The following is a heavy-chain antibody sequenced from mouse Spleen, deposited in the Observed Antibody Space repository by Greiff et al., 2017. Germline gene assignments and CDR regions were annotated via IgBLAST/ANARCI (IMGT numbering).Heavy chain of an antibody. V-gene: IGHV5-9-3*01. Sequence: EVQGVESGGGLVKLGGSLKLSCAASGFTFSSYAMSWVRQTPEKRLEWVATISSGGGNTYYPDSVKGRFTISRDNAKNTLYLQMSSLKSEDTAMYYCARCGYYDAMDYWGQGTSVTVSS. J-gene: IGHJ4*01. D-gene: IGHD2-2*01. CDR1: GFTFSSYA. CDR3: ARCGYYDAMDY. CDR2: ISSGGGNT.